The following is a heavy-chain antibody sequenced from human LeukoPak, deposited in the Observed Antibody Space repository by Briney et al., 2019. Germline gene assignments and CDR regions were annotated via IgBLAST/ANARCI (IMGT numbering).Heavy chain of an antibody. CDR3: ARHDGGYGPFDY. CDR2: MYSGGST. V-gene: IGHV3-53*01. J-gene: IGHJ4*02. Sequence: GGSLTHSCAVSGFTVSSNYMNWVRQAPGKGLEWVSVMYSGGSTYYADSVKGRFTVSRDNSKNTLYLQMNSLRAEDTAVYYCARHDGGYGPFDYWGQGTLVTVSS. CDR1: GFTVSSNY. D-gene: IGHD5-12*01.